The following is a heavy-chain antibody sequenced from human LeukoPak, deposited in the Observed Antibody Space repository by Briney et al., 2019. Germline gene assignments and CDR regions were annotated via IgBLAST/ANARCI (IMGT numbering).Heavy chain of an antibody. CDR2: ISGSGGST. CDR3: AKLSLLWFGEFESPFDY. CDR1: GFTFSSYA. V-gene: IGHV3-23*01. D-gene: IGHD3-10*01. J-gene: IGHJ4*02. Sequence: GGSLRLSCAASGFTFSSYAMSWARQAPGKGLEWVSAISGSGGSTYYADSVKGRFTISRDNSKNTLYLQMNSLRAEDTAVYYCAKLSLLWFGEFESPFDYWGQGTLVTVSS.